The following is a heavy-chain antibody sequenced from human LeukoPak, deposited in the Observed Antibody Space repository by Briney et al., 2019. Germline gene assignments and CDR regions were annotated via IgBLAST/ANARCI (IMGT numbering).Heavy chain of an antibody. D-gene: IGHD1-26*01. CDR3: ARGRWDQFDP. CDR2: INHSGST. J-gene: IGHJ5*02. V-gene: IGHV4-34*01. Sequence: SETLSLTCAVYGGSFSGYYWSWIRQPPGKGLEWIGEINHSGSTNYNQSLKSRVTISVDTSKNQFSLKLSSVTAADTAVYYCARGRWDQFDPWGQGTLVTVSS. CDR1: GGSFSGYY.